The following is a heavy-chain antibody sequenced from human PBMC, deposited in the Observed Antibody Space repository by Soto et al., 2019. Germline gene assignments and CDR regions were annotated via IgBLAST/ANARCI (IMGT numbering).Heavy chain of an antibody. CDR3: ASYYDSSGCDY. CDR2: IYYSGST. Sequence: PSETLSLTCTVSGGSISSGGYYWSWIRQHPGKGLEWIGYIYYSGSTYYNPSLKGRVTISVDTSKNQFSLKLSSVTAADTAVYYCASYYDSSGCDYWGQGTLVTVSS. J-gene: IGHJ4*02. V-gene: IGHV4-31*03. D-gene: IGHD3-22*01. CDR1: GGSISSGGYY.